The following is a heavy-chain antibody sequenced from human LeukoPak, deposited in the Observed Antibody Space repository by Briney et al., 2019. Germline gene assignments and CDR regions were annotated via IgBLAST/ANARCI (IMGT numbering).Heavy chain of an antibody. D-gene: IGHD3-22*01. V-gene: IGHV3-23*01. CDR3: AKLVAPYYYDSSGYYYDY. CDR1: GFTFSSYA. J-gene: IGHJ4*02. Sequence: PGGSLRLSCAASGFTFSSYAMSWVRQAPGKGLEWVSAISGSGGSTYYADSVKGRFTISRDNSKNTLYLQMNSLGAEDTAVYYCAKLVAPYYYDSSGYYYDYWGQGTLVTVSS. CDR2: ISGSGGST.